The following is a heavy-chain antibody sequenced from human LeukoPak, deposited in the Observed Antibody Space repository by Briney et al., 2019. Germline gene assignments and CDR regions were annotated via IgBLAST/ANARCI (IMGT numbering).Heavy chain of an antibody. Sequence: GGSLRLSCAASGFTFSRYWMSWVRQAPGKGLEWVANIKEDGSAKYYVDSVKGRFTISRDNAKNSVYLQMDSLRAEDTAVYYCATSYDSSGCEWGQGTLVTVSS. J-gene: IGHJ4*02. CDR3: ATSYDSSGCE. CDR2: IKEDGSAK. CDR1: GFTFSRYW. V-gene: IGHV3-7*01. D-gene: IGHD3-22*01.